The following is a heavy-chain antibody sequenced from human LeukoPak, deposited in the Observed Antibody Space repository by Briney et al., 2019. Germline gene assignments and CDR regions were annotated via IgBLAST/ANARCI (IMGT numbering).Heavy chain of an antibody. CDR3: ARDRGGSYWPPTYYFDY. J-gene: IGHJ4*02. CDR1: GFTFSSYG. V-gene: IGHV3-33*01. D-gene: IGHD1-26*01. Sequence: PGGSLRLSCAASGFTFSSYGMHWVRQAPGKGLEWVAVIWYDGSNKYYADSVKGRFTISRDNSKNTLYLQMNSLRAEDTAVYYCARDRGGSYWPPTYYFDYWGQGTLVTVSS. CDR2: IWYDGSNK.